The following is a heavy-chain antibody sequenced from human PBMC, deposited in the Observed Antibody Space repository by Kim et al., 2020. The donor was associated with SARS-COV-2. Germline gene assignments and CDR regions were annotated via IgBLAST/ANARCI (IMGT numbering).Heavy chain of an antibody. V-gene: IGHV3-23*01. CDR3: AKGGTTPYDY. Sequence: STYYADSVKGRFTISRDNSKSTLYLQMNSLRAEDTAVYYCAKGGTTPYDYWGQGTLVTVSS. J-gene: IGHJ4*02. D-gene: IGHD4-4*01. CDR2: ST.